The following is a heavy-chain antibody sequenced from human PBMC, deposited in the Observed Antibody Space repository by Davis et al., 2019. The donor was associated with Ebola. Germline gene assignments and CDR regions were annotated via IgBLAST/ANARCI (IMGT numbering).Heavy chain of an antibody. J-gene: IGHJ2*01. CDR3: ARIHGMATRDWYFDL. Sequence: ASVKVSCKASGYTFTSYAMHWVRQAPGQRLEWMGWINAGNGNTKYSQKFQGRVTITRDTSASTAYMELSSLRSEDTAVYYCARIHGMATRDWYFDLWGRGTLVTVSS. V-gene: IGHV1-3*01. CDR1: GYTFTSYA. D-gene: IGHD5-24*01. CDR2: INAGNGNT.